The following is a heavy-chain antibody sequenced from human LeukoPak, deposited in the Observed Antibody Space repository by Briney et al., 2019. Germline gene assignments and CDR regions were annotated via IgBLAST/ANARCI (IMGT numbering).Heavy chain of an antibody. J-gene: IGHJ4*02. CDR1: GFTFSSYG. CDR2: TRYDGSNK. D-gene: IGHD3-9*01. Sequence: PGGSLRLPCAASGFTFSSYGMHWVRQAPGKGLEWVAFTRYDGSNKYYADSVKGRFTISRDNSKNTLHLQMNSLRVEDTAVYFCAKVKSPDYDILTGYDFWGQGTQVTVSS. V-gene: IGHV3-30*02. CDR3: AKVKSPDYDILTGYDF.